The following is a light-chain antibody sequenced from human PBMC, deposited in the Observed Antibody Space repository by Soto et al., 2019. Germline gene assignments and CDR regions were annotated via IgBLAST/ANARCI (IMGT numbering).Light chain of an antibody. CDR2: LNSDGSH. Sequence: QLVLTQSPSASAYLGASVKLTCTLRSGHSSYDIAWHQQQPEKGPRYLMKLNSDGSHSKGDGIPDRFSGSSSGAERYLTISSLQSEDEADYYCQTWGTGLPVLGGGTKLTVL. CDR1: SGHSSYD. J-gene: IGLJ3*02. CDR3: QTWGTGLPV. V-gene: IGLV4-69*01.